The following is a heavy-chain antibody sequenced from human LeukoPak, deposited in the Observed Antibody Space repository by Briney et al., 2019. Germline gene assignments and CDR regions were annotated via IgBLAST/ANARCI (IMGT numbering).Heavy chain of an antibody. D-gene: IGHD3-22*01. J-gene: IGHJ5*02. CDR1: GFTFSSYG. Sequence: RSLRLSCAASGFTFSSYGMHWVRQAPGKGLEWVASIKQDGSEKYYVDSVKGRFTISRDNAKKSLYLQMNSLRAEDTAVYYCARDYYDSSGYDWSDPWGQGTRVTVSS. V-gene: IGHV3-7*01. CDR3: ARDYYDSSGYDWSDP. CDR2: IKQDGSEK.